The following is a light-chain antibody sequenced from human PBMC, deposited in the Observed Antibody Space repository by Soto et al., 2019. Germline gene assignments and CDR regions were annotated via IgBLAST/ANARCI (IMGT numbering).Light chain of an antibody. CDR3: QSYDSSPSGYV. CDR2: ANS. J-gene: IGLJ1*01. V-gene: IGLV1-40*01. CDR1: SSNIGAGYD. Sequence: QSVLTHAPSVSGAPGQRVTISCTGSSSNIGAGYDVHWYQQLPGTAPKLLIYANSNRPAGVPDRFSGSKSGTSASLAITGLQAEDEADYYCQSYDSSPSGYVFGTGTKVTVL.